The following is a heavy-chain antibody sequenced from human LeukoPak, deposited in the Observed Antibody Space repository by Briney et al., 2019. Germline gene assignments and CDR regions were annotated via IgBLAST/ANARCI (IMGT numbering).Heavy chain of an antibody. CDR2: INPNSGGT. V-gene: IGHV1-2*02. D-gene: IGHD3-10*01. J-gene: IGHJ4*02. CDR3: ARQWYGSGSYTSDY. CDR1: GYTFTSYY. Sequence: ASVKVSCKASGYTFTSYYMHWVRQAPGQGLEWMGWINPNSGGTNYAQKFQGRVTMTRDTSISTAYMELSRLRSDDTAVYYCARQWYGSGSYTSDYWGQGTLVTVSS.